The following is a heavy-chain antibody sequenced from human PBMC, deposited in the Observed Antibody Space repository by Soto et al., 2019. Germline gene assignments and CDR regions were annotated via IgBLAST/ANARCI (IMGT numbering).Heavy chain of an antibody. CDR1: GYTFTSYG. V-gene: IGHV1-18*01. Sequence: ASVKVSCKASGYTFTSYGISWVRQAPGQGLEWMGWISAYNGNTNYAQKLQGRVTMTRDTSISTAYMELRRLRSDDTAVYYCARAIVYPDILPGYSEDAFDIWGQGTMVTVSS. J-gene: IGHJ3*02. D-gene: IGHD3-9*01. CDR2: ISAYNGNT. CDR3: ARAIVYPDILPGYSEDAFDI.